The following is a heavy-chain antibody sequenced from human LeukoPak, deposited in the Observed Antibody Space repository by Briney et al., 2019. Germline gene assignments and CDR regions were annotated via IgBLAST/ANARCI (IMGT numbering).Heavy chain of an antibody. CDR1: GFTFSTYG. V-gene: IGHV3-21*01. J-gene: IGHJ6*03. CDR3: AELGITMIGGV. D-gene: IGHD3-10*02. CDR2: ISSDSSYI. Sequence: GGSLRLSCAASGFTFSTYGMTWVRQAPGEGLAWVSSISSDSSYIYYADSLKGRFTISRDNAKNSLYLQMNSLGAEDTAVYYCAELGITMIGGVWGKGTTVTIS.